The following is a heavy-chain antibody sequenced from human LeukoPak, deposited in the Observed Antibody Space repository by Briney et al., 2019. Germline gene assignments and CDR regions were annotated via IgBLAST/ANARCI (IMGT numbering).Heavy chain of an antibody. CDR2: IKSKTDGGTT. V-gene: IGHV3-15*01. CDR3: TASDHLYCSSSSCHFDY. D-gene: IGHD2-2*01. Sequence: GGTLRLSCAASGFTFSSYGMSWVRQAPGKGLEWVGRIKSKTDGGTTDYAAPVKGRFTISRDDSKNTLYLQMNSLKTEDTAVYYCTASDHLYCSSSSCHFDYWGQGILVTVSS. J-gene: IGHJ4*02. CDR1: GFTFSSYG.